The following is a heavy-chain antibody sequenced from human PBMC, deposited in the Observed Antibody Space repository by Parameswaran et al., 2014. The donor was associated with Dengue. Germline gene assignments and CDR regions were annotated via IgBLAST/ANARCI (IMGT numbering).Heavy chain of an antibody. J-gene: IGHJ4*02. CDR2: ISSSSRTI. V-gene: IGHV3-48*04. CDR3: ARSSGYYDYFDY. D-gene: IGHD3-22*01. Sequence: KWIRQPPGKGLEWVSYISSSSRTIYYADSVKGRFTISRDNAKNSLYLQMNSLRAEDTAVYYCARSSGYYDYFDYWGQGTLVTVSS.